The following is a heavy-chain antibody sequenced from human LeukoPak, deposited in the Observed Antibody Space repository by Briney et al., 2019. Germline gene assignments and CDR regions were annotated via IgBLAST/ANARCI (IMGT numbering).Heavy chain of an antibody. Sequence: GESLRLSCAASGFTFSSYAMSWVRQAPGKGLEWVSSISSSSSYIYYADSVKGRFTISRDNAKNSLYLQMNSLRAEDTAVYYCARKKITPRVAGTTLDYWGQGTLVTVSS. CDR3: ARKKITPRVAGTTLDY. V-gene: IGHV3-21*01. CDR2: ISSSSSYI. CDR1: GFTFSSYA. D-gene: IGHD6-19*01. J-gene: IGHJ4*02.